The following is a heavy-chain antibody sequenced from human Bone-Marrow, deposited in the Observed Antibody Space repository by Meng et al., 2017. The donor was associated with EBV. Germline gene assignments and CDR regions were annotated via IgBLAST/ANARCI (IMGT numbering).Heavy chain of an antibody. V-gene: IGHV4-39*06. CDR2: IYYSGST. D-gene: IGHD3-10*01. Sequence: RLHRQESGPGWVKPSETLSLTFTVSGGSISSSSYYWGWIRQPPGKGLEWIGSIYYSGSTYYNPSLKSRVTISVDTSKNQFSLKLSSVTAADTAVYYCASRYGSGSYYFDYWGQGTLVTVSS. J-gene: IGHJ4*02. CDR3: ASRYGSGSYYFDY. CDR1: GGSISSSSYY.